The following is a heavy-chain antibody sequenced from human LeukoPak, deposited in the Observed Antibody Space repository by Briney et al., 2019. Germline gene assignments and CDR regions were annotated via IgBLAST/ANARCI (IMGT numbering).Heavy chain of an antibody. V-gene: IGHV4-39*07. CDR3: ARETSSRYFDY. J-gene: IGHJ4*02. CDR1: GGSISSSSYY. Sequence: SSETLSLTCTVSGGSISSSSYYWGWIRQPPGKGLEWIGSIYYSGSTYYNPSLKSRVTISVDTSKNQFSLKLSSVTAADTAVYYCARETSSRYFDYWGQGTLVTVSS. CDR2: IYYSGST.